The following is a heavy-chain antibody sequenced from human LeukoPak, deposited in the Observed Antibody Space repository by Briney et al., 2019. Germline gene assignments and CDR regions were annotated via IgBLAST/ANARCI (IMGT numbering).Heavy chain of an antibody. J-gene: IGHJ6*04. Sequence: ETLPLTCVVSGASITVGNWWSWVRQSPEKGLEWIGEIYHSGTINYNPSLKSRVTILVDKTKNQFSLKLTSVTAADSAVYYCARDVSRFGELSTYYYGMDVWGKGTTVIVSA. CDR2: IYHSGTI. V-gene: IGHV4-4*02. CDR3: ARDVSRFGELSTYYYGMDV. D-gene: IGHD3-10*01. CDR1: GASITVGNW.